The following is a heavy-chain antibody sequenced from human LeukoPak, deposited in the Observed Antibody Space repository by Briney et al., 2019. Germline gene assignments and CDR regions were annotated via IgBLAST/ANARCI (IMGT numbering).Heavy chain of an antibody. D-gene: IGHD5/OR15-5a*01. CDR3: AKANVLYALRGAFDI. CDR2: IRYDGSNK. CDR1: GFTCSSYG. J-gene: IGHJ3*02. V-gene: IGHV3-30*02. Sequence: GGYLRLYGAASGFTCSSYGVHWVRQAPGKGLEWVAFIRYDGSNKYYADSVKGRFTISRDNSKNTLYLQMNSLRAEDTAVYYCAKANVLYALRGAFDIWGQGTMVTISS.